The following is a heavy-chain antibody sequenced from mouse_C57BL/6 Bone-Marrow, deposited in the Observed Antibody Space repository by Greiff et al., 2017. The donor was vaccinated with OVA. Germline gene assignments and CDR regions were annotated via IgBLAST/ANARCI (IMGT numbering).Heavy chain of an antibody. J-gene: IGHJ4*01. Sequence: VMLVESGPGLVQPSQSLSITCTVSGFSLTSYGVHWVRQPPGKGLEWLGVIWSGGSTDYNAAFISRLSISKDNSKSQVFFKMNSLQADDTAIYYCAKNWDGPYYAMDYWGQGTSVTVSS. CDR3: AKNWDGPYYAMDY. CDR2: IWSGGST. V-gene: IGHV2-4*01. D-gene: IGHD4-1*01. CDR1: GFSLTSYG.